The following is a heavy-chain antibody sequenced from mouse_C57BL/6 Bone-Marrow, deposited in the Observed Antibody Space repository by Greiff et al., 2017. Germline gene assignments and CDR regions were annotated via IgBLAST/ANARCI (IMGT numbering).Heavy chain of an antibody. V-gene: IGHV14-4*01. CDR3: STWNYDGFDY. D-gene: IGHD2-4*01. CDR1: GFNFNDDY. Sequence: VQLQQSGAELVRPGASVKLSCTASGFNFNDDYMHWVNQRPEQGLEWIGWIDPGNGDTEYASKLQGKATITADTSSNTAFLQLSSLTSEDTAVYYYSTWNYDGFDYWGQGTLVTVSA. CDR2: IDPGNGDT. J-gene: IGHJ3*01.